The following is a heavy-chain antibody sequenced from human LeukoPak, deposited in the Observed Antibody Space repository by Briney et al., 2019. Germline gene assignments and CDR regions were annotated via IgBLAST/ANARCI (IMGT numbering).Heavy chain of an antibody. CDR3: AKDSRRGYSYGPAAY. CDR1: GFTFSSYA. J-gene: IGHJ4*02. Sequence: GGSLRLPCAASGFTFSSYAISWVRQAPGKGLEWVSGISGSGGSTYYADSVKGRVTISRDNSKNTLYLQMNSLRAEDTAVYYCAKDSRRGYSYGPAAYWGQGTLVTVAS. D-gene: IGHD5-18*01. CDR2: ISGSGGST. V-gene: IGHV3-23*01.